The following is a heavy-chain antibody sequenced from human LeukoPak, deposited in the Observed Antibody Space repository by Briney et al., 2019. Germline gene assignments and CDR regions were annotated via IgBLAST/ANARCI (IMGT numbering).Heavy chain of an antibody. V-gene: IGHV4-59*08. D-gene: IGHD3-22*01. Sequence: SETLSLTCTVSGGSISSYYWSWIRQPPGKGLEWIGYIYYSGSTNYNPSLKSRVTISVDTSKNQFSLKLSSVTAADTAVYYCARHGYYYDSSGYYYGQIDYWGQGTLVTVSS. CDR2: IYYSGST. CDR3: ARHGYYYDSSGYYYGQIDY. CDR1: GGSISSYY. J-gene: IGHJ4*02.